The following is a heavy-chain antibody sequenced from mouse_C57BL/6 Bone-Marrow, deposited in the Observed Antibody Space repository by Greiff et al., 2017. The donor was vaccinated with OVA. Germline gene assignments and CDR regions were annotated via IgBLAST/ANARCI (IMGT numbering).Heavy chain of an antibody. V-gene: IGHV1-74*01. D-gene: IGHD1-1*01. J-gene: IGHJ3*01. CDR1: GYTFTSYW. CDR2: IHPSDSDT. CDR3: ASLTTWGRAWFAY. Sequence: QVQLQQPGAELVKPGASVKVSCKASGYTFTSYWMHWVKQRPGQGLEWIGRIHPSDSDTNYNQKFKGKATLTVDKSSSTAYMQLSSLTSEDSAVYYCASLTTWGRAWFAYWGQGTLVTVSA.